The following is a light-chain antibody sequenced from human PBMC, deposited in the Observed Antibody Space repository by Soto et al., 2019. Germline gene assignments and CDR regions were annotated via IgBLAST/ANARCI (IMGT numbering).Light chain of an antibody. Sequence: EIWLTQSPGTLSLSPGERTTLSCRASQSISRYLAWYQQKPGQGPRLLIYGASSRATGTPDRFSGSGSGTDFTLTINRLEPEDFATYYCQQSFTTPSFGQGTRLEI. CDR2: GAS. V-gene: IGKV3-20*01. CDR3: QQSFTTPS. CDR1: QSISRY. J-gene: IGKJ5*01.